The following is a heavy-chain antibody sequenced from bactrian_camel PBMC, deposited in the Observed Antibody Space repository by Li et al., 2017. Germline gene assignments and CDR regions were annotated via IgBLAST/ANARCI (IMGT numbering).Heavy chain of an antibody. J-gene: IGHJ6*01. V-gene: IGHV3S6*01. CDR2: ILSDGSDT. CDR1: GDILNPYI. CDR3: VRPGVYGGTFGY. Sequence: HVQLVESGGDSVQAGGSLELSCAMSGDILNPYILAWFRQAPGKGLEWVFSILSDGSDTYYGDSVKGRFTISRDNTKNTVYLQMNSLKPEDTAVYYCVRPGVYGGTFGYWGQGTQVTVS. D-gene: IGHD6*01.